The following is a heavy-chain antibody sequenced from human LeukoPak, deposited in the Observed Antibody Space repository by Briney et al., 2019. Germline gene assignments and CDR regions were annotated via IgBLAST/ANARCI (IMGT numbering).Heavy chain of an antibody. D-gene: IGHD3-22*01. Sequence: GALRLSCAASGFTFSSYGMNWVRQAPGKGLEWVSSITSSSSYIYYADSVKGRFTISRDNAKNSLYLQMSSLRDEDTAVYYCARDLGTSGYYFDYWGQGTLVTVSS. CDR3: ARDLGTSGYYFDY. CDR2: ITSSSSYI. CDR1: GFTFSSYG. V-gene: IGHV3-21*01. J-gene: IGHJ4*02.